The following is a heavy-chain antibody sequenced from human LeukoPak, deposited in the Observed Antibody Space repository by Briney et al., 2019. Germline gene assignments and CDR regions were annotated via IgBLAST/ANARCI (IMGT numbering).Heavy chain of an antibody. CDR2: TYYRSKWYN. D-gene: IGHD5-24*01. J-gene: IGHJ3*01. V-gene: IGHV6-1*01. CDR3: ARGGQGDGYSADEAFDF. Sequence: SQTLSLTCALSGDSVSSKSTAWNWIRQSPSRGLEWLGRTYYRSKWYNDYAVSVKSRITINPDTSKNQFSLQLNSVTPEDTAVYYCARGGQGDGYSADEAFDFWGQGTMVTVSS. CDR1: GDSVSSKSTA.